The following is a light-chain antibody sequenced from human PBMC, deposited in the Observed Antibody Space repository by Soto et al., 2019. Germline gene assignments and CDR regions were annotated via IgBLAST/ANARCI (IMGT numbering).Light chain of an antibody. CDR2: DVS. Sequence: QSALTQPRSVSGSPGQSVTISCTGTSSDVGGYNYVSWYQQHPGKAPKLMISDVSKRPSGVPDRFSGSKSGNTASLTISGLQAEDEAEYYCCSYAGSYTFVVFGGGTKLTV. V-gene: IGLV2-11*01. CDR1: SSDVGGYNY. J-gene: IGLJ2*01. CDR3: CSYAGSYTFVV.